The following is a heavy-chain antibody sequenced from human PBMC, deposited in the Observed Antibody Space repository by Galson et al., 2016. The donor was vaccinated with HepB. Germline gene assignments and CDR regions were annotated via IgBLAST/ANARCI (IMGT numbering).Heavy chain of an antibody. J-gene: IGHJ3*02. CDR2: IYPKTGAT. V-gene: IGHV1-2*02. D-gene: IGHD1-1*01. Sequence: SVKVSCKASGYSFTAYHLHWARQAPGEGLEWVGWIYPKTGATKYAQRFQGRVTLTWDTSVTTAYMELARLRADDTAVYYCARVMTVTTDFDGFDIWGQGTVVTVSS. CDR3: ARVMTVTTDFDGFDI. CDR1: GYSFTAYH.